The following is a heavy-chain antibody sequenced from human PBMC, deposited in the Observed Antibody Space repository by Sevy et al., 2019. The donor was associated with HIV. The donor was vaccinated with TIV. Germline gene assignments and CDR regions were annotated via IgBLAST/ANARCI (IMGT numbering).Heavy chain of an antibody. CDR2: TGGRGDAT. D-gene: IGHD2-15*01. CDR3: AKDVVAVVGDAFDV. Sequence: GGSLRLSCAASGFPFSSYAMNWVRQGPGKGLEWVSATGGRGDATYYADPVKGRFTISRDNSKNTLYLQMDSLRAEDTAVYYCAKDVVAVVGDAFDVWGQGTMVTVSS. J-gene: IGHJ3*01. CDR1: GFPFSSYA. V-gene: IGHV3-23*01.